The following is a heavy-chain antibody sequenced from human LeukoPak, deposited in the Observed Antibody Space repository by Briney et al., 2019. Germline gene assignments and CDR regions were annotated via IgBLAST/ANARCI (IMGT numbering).Heavy chain of an antibody. CDR2: VKPDRNEK. CDR3: ARGDLDY. Sequence: QAGGSLRLSCGVSGFTFSSYWMTWARQAPGRGLEWVATVKPDRNEKFYVDSVKGRFAISRDNARNSVYLEMNSLRVEDTAVYLCARGDLDYWGQGTLVTVSS. CDR1: GFTFSSYW. J-gene: IGHJ4*01. V-gene: IGHV3-7*01.